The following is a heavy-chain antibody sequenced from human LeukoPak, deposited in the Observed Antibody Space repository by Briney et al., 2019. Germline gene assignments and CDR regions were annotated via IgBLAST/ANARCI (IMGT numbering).Heavy chain of an antibody. CDR3: AKGSDSSGWFYFDY. CDR2: ISGSGGST. CDR1: GFTFSSYA. V-gene: IGHV3-23*01. J-gene: IGHJ4*02. D-gene: IGHD6-19*01. Sequence: PGGSLRLSCAASGFTFSSYAMSWVRQAPGKGLEWVSAISGSGGSTYYADSVKGRFTISRDSSTNTLYLQMNSLRPEDTAVYYCAKGSDSSGWFYFDYWGQGTQVTVSS.